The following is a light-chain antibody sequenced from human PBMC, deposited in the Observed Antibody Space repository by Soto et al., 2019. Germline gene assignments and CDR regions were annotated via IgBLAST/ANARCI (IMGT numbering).Light chain of an antibody. V-gene: IGLV2-23*02. CDR2: EVS. Sequence: QSALTQPTSVSGSPRQSITIPCTGTSSDVGSYNLVSWYQQHPGKAPKLMIYEVSKRPSVVANRFSGSKSGNTASLTISGLQAEDEADYYCCSYAGSSTFFGTGTKVTVL. CDR3: CSYAGSSTF. J-gene: IGLJ1*01. CDR1: SSDVGSYNL.